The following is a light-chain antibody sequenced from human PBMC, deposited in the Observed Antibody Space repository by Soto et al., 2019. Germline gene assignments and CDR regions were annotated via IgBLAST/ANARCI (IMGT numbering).Light chain of an antibody. CDR2: GAS. Sequence: IVLTQSPGTLSLSPGERATLSCRASQSGSSSYLAWYQQKAGLAPRLLIYGASTRATGIPDRFSGSWSGTDFTLTISRLEPEDIAVSFCQHYGYFQWTFGQGTKVEIK. V-gene: IGKV3-20*01. CDR1: QSGSSSY. J-gene: IGKJ1*01. CDR3: QHYGYFQWT.